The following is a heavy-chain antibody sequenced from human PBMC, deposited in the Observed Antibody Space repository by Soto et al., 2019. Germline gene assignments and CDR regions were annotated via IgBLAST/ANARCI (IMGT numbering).Heavy chain of an antibody. CDR2: VSIGGST. Sequence: PGGSLRLSCAAPGFTFSSYAMGWVRQGPGKGLEWVAVVSIGGSTHYADSVRGRFTISRDNSKNTLSLQMNSLTAEDTAVYFCAKRRGAGGHFDYWGQGXLVTVYS. J-gene: IGHJ4*02. CDR1: GFTFSSYA. CDR3: AKRRGAGGHFDY. V-gene: IGHV3-23*01. D-gene: IGHD2-15*01.